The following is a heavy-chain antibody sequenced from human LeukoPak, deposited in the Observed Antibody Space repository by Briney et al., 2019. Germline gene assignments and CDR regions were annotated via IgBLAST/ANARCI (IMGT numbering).Heavy chain of an antibody. Sequence: GGSLRLSCAASGFTFSDYYMSWIRQAPGKGLEWVSYISSGGYTIYYADSVKGRFTISRDNAKNSLYLQMNSLRAEDTAVYYCARDRIHCSGGSCYSGELDPWGQGTLVTVSS. V-gene: IGHV3-11*01. CDR1: GFTFSDYY. CDR3: ARDRIHCSGGSCYSGELDP. D-gene: IGHD2-15*01. J-gene: IGHJ5*02. CDR2: ISSGGYTI.